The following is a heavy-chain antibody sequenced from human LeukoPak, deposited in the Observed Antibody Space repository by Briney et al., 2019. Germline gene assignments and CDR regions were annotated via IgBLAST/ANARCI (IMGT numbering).Heavy chain of an antibody. CDR3: AKSEVSGITMVRGVYH. J-gene: IGHJ5*02. D-gene: IGHD3-10*01. Sequence: GGSLRLSCAASGFTFSSYGMHWVRQAPGKGLEWVAVISYDGSNKYYADSVKGRFIISRDNSKDTLYLQMNSLRAEDTAVYYCAKSEVSGITMVRGVYHWGQGTLVTVSS. CDR2: ISYDGSNK. V-gene: IGHV3-30*18. CDR1: GFTFSSYG.